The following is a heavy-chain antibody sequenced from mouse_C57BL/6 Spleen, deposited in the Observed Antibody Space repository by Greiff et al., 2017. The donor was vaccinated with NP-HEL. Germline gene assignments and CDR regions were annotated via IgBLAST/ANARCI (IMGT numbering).Heavy chain of an antibody. CDR2: ISDGGSYT. CDR3: AREGDGDYAMDY. D-gene: IGHD3-3*01. Sequence: EVMLVESGGGLVKPGGSLKLSCAASGFTFSSYAMSWVRQTPEKRLEWVATISDGGSYTYYPDNVKGRFTISRDNAKNNLYLQMSHLKSEDTAMYYCAREGDGDYAMDYCGQGTSVTVSS. V-gene: IGHV5-4*01. J-gene: IGHJ4*01. CDR1: GFTFSSYA.